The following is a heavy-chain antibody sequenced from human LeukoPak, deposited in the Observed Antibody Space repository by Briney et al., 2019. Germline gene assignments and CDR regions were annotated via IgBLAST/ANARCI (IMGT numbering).Heavy chain of an antibody. V-gene: IGHV1-69*13. J-gene: IGHJ4*02. CDR2: IIPIFGTA. Sequence: GASVKVSCKASGYTFTSYYMHWVRQAPGQGLEWMGGIIPIFGTANYAQKFQGRVTITADESTSTAYMELSSLRSEDTAVYYCASSTVTTDPFYGWGQGTLVTVSS. D-gene: IGHD4-17*01. CDR3: ASSTVTTDPFYG. CDR1: GYTFTSYY.